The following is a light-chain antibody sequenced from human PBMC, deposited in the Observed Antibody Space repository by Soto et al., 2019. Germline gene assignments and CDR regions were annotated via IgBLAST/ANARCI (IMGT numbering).Light chain of an antibody. Sequence: EIVMTQSPATLSVSPGERATLSCRASEGVSSNLAWYQQKPGQAPRLLIYGASTRASRIPARFSGSGSGTEFTLPISSLQSQHFAIYYCRQYNNRPPLTFGGGTKVQV. CDR1: EGVSSN. J-gene: IGKJ4*02. V-gene: IGKV3-15*01. CDR2: GAS. CDR3: RQYNNRPPLT.